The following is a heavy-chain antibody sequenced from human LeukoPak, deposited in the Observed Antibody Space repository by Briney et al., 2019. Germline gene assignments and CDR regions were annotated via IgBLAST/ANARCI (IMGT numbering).Heavy chain of an antibody. D-gene: IGHD2-2*02. CDR1: GFTVSSNY. CDR3: ARDPVYCSSTSCYIHDYFDY. Sequence: GGSLRLSCAASGFTVSSNYMSWVRQAPGKGLEWVAVIWYDGSNKYYADSVKGRFTISRDNSKNTLYLQMNSLRAEDTAVYYCARDPVYCSSTSCYIHDYFDYWGQGTLVTVSS. CDR2: IWYDGSNK. V-gene: IGHV3-33*08. J-gene: IGHJ4*02.